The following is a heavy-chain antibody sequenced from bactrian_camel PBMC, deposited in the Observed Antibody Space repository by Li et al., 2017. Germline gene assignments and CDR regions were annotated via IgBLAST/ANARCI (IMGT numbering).Heavy chain of an antibody. V-gene: IGHV3S55*01. CDR3: AGDSGRRWNCATVTVDYNY. Sequence: VQLVESGGDSVQSGGSLTLSCAGSGYRNARYCLGWFRQAPGKEREEVARIGSNGIAYADSAQGRFTISRDNAKNTLYLQMNSLNPEDTAMYYCAGDSGRRWNCATVTVDYNYWGQGTQVTVS. CDR2: IGSNGIA. D-gene: IGHD1*01. CDR1: GYRNARYC. J-gene: IGHJ4*01.